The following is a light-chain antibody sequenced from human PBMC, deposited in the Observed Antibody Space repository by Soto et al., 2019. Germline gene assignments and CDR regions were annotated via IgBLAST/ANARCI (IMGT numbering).Light chain of an antibody. J-gene: IGKJ5*01. CDR3: QQRSDWPPIT. CDR1: RTINNY. Sequence: EIVLTQSPGTLSLSPGERATLSCRASRTINNYLAWYQQKPGQAPRLLIFDASIRATGIPARFSGSGSGTDFTLTISSLEPEDFAVYFCQQRSDWPPITFGQGTRVEIK. CDR2: DAS. V-gene: IGKV3-11*01.